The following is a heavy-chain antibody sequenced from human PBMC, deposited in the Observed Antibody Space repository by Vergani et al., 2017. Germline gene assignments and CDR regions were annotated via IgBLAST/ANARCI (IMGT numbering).Heavy chain of an antibody. Sequence: QVQLQESGPGLVKPSQTLSLTCTVSGGSISSGGYYWSWIRQHPGKGLEWIWYIYYSGSTYYNPSLKSRVTISVDTSKNQFSLKLSSVTAADTAVYYCARTTYYYDSSGYRAEFNYFDYWGQGTLVTVSS. CDR1: GGSISSGGYY. CDR3: ARTTYYYDSSGYRAEFNYFDY. CDR2: IYYSGST. J-gene: IGHJ4*02. V-gene: IGHV4-31*03. D-gene: IGHD3-22*01.